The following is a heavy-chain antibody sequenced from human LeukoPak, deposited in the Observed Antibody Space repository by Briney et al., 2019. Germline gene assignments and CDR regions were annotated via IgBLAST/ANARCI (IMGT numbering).Heavy chain of an antibody. CDR2: TNSDGSTT. CDR1: GFTFSSYW. Sequence: GGSLRLSCVASGFTFSSYWMHWVRQAPGKGLLWVSHTNSDGSTTNYADSVKGRFSISRDNAKNTLYLQMNSLRAEDTALYYCARGTGSYYSLGYWGQGTLGTVSS. V-gene: IGHV3-74*01. CDR3: ARGTGSYYSLGY. D-gene: IGHD3-10*01. J-gene: IGHJ4*02.